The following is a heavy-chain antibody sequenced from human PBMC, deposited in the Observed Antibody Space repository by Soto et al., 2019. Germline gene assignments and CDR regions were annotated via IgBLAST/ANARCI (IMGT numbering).Heavy chain of an antibody. CDR2: ISYDGRKK. V-gene: IGHV3-30*04. CDR1: GFILSSFA. J-gene: IGHJ5*02. Sequence: GGSLRLSCAASGFILSSFAIHWVRQAPGKGLEWAAVISYDGRKKYYADSMKGRFTISRDNSKNTLYLQMNSLSADDTAVYYCARQDHSGSGWFDTWGQGTLVTVSS. CDR3: ARQDHSGSGWFDT. D-gene: IGHD3-22*01.